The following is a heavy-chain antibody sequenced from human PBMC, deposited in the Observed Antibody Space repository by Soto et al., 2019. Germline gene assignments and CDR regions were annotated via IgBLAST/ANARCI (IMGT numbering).Heavy chain of an antibody. D-gene: IGHD3-10*01. J-gene: IGHJ6*02. Sequence: PSETLSLTCTVSGGYINNDYWSWVRQPPGKGLEWIGYIYFSGSADYNPSLKSRVTISVDTSKNQFSLQLRSVTAADTAVYYCARDIALPHDVYAGRSLDVWRQGTTVTVSS. CDR3: ARDIALPHDVYAGRSLDV. CDR1: GGYINNDY. CDR2: IYFSGSA. V-gene: IGHV4-59*01.